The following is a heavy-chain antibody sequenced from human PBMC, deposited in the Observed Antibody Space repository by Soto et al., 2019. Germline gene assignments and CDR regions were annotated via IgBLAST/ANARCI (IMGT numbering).Heavy chain of an antibody. Sequence: SVKVSCKTSGYTFTDYYMHWVRQAPGQGLEWMGGIIPIFGTANYAQKFQGRVTITADKSTSTAYMELSSLRSEDTAVYYCAREKDIVVVVAATPLYNWGQGTLVTVSS. V-gene: IGHV1-69*06. CDR3: AREKDIVVVVAATPLYN. CDR1: GYTFTDYY. J-gene: IGHJ4*02. CDR2: IIPIFGTA. D-gene: IGHD2-15*01.